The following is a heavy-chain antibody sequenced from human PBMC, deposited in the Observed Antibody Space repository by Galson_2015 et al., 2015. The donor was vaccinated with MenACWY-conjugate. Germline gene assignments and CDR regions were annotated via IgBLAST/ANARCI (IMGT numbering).Heavy chain of an antibody. J-gene: IGHJ6*02. Sequence: SLRLGCAASGFTFGNYWMTWVRQAPGNGLEWVANINQAGSVNIYVESEKGRFTISSDHSEKPLGLQMDSLRAEDTAVYYCARDPPHYYDNNYDMDVWGQGTTVTVSS. CDR2: INQAGSVN. CDR1: GFTFGNYW. V-gene: IGHV3-7*03. D-gene: IGHD3-22*01. CDR3: ARDPPHYYDNNYDMDV.